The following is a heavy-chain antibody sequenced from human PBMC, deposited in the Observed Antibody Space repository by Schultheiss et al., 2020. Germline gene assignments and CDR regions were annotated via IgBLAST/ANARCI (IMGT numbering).Heavy chain of an antibody. D-gene: IGHD2-2*02. CDR3: ASTDSVVVPAAIRNYYYYYMDV. CDR1: GYTFPSYG. CDR2: ISAHNGNT. V-gene: IGHV1-18*04. Sequence: ASVKVSCKASGYTFPSYGISWVRQAPGQGLEWMGWISAHNGNTNYAQKLQGRVTMTTDTSTSTAYMELRSLRSDDTAVYYCASTDSVVVPAAIRNYYYYYMDVWGKGTTVTVSS. J-gene: IGHJ6*03.